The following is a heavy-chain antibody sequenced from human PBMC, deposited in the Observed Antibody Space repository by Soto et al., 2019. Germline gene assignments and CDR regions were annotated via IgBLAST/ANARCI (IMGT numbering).Heavy chain of an antibody. CDR2: IKQDGSEK. CDR1: GFTFSSYW. V-gene: IGHV3-7*01. J-gene: IGHJ5*02. Sequence: EVQLVESGGGLVQPGGSLRLSCAASGFTFSSYWMSWVRQAPGKGLEWVANIKQDGSEKYYVDSVKGRFTISRDNDKNSLYLQMNSLRAEDTAVYYCARDSPYCSSTSCPNFNWFDPWGQGTLVTVSS. D-gene: IGHD2-2*01. CDR3: ARDSPYCSSTSCPNFNWFDP.